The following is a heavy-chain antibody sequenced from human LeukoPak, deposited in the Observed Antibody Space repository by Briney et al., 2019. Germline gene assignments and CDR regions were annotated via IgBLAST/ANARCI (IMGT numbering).Heavy chain of an antibody. J-gene: IGHJ4*02. Sequence: GGSLRLYCAASGLSINNDWMSRVRPAPGKGLEWVARLKSKSAGETTDYAAPVKGRFTISRDDSENTLYLQMNSLKTEDTAVYYCTLIQGWGSGSYYRDFWGQGTLVTVSS. CDR3: TLIQGWGSGSYYRDF. CDR1: GLSINNDW. D-gene: IGHD3-10*01. V-gene: IGHV3-15*01. CDR2: LKSKSAGETT.